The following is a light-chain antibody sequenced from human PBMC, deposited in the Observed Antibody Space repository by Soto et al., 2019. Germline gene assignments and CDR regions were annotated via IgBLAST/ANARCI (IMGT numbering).Light chain of an antibody. CDR1: ESIASF. Sequence: DIQMTQSPSSLSASVGDRVTITCRASESIASFLNWYQQKPGKAPDLLIYGTSNLQSGVPSRFSGSGSGTEFTLTISSLQPEDCATFYCQQSYSMPLTFGGGTKVDIK. CDR2: GTS. J-gene: IGKJ4*01. V-gene: IGKV1-39*01. CDR3: QQSYSMPLT.